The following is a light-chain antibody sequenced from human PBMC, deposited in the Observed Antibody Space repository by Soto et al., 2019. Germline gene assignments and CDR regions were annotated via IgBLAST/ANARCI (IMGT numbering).Light chain of an antibody. CDR1: QSVSSN. V-gene: IGKV3-15*01. CDR3: QHYNNWPPWT. J-gene: IGKJ1*01. Sequence: EIVMTQSPATLSVSPGEGATLSCRASQSVSSNLAWYQQKPGQAPRLLIYGASTRATGIPARFSGSGSGTEFTLTITSLQSEYFAVYYCQHYNNWPPWTFGQGTKVEIK. CDR2: GAS.